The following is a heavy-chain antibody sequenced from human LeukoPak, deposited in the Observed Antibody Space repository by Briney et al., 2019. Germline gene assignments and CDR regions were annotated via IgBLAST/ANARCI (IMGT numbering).Heavy chain of an antibody. CDR2: IYYSGST. CDR3: ANGRQDYYYGMDV. V-gene: IGHV4-39*07. D-gene: IGHD1-26*01. CDR1: GGSISSSSYY. Sequence: SETLFLTCTVSGGSISSSSYYWGWIRQPPGKGLEWIGSIYYSGSTYYNPSLKSRVTISGDTSKNQFSLRLSSVTAADTAVYYCANGRQDYYYGMDVWGQGATVTVSS. J-gene: IGHJ6*02.